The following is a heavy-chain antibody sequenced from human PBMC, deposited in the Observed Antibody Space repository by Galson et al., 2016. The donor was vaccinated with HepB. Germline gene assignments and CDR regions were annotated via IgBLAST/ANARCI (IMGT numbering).Heavy chain of an antibody. V-gene: IGHV3-23*01. CDR2: MSGSGAST. CDR3: AKGENRNYGVWWYFDL. D-gene: IGHD1-14*01. CDR1: GFTFSSYA. J-gene: IGHJ2*01. Sequence: LRLSCAASGFTFSSYAMSWVRQAPGKGLEWVSAMSGSGASTFYADSVKGRFTISRDNSKNTLYLQMNSLRAEDTAVYYCAKGENRNYGVWWYFDLWGRGTLVTVSS.